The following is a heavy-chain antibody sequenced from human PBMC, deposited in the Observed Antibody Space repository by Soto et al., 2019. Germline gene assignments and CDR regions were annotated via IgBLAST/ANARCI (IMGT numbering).Heavy chain of an antibody. D-gene: IGHD2-8*01. CDR3: ARDLFPRNGQQDGLRL. CDR1: GYTFSSFG. CDR2: IGAYNGDT. V-gene: IGHV1-18*03. J-gene: IGHJ4*02. Sequence: QLQLVQSGSEGKKPGASVKVSCKASGYTFSSFGISWVRQAPGQGLEWMGWIGAYNGDTNLAQKFQGRVTMTTDTSSNTAYMELRSLRSDDMAVYYCARDLFPRNGQQDGLRLWGQGTLVTVSS.